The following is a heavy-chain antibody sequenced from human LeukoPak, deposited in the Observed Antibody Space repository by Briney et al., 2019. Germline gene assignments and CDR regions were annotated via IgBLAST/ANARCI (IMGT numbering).Heavy chain of an antibody. D-gene: IGHD2-2*01. CDR1: GFTFSTYS. CDR2: ISISGTTI. J-gene: IGHJ4*02. CDR3: ARDSTYAFDY. Sequence: GGSLRLSCAASGFTFSTYSMNWVRQAPGKGREWLSYISISGTTIDYADSVKGRFTISRDNAKNSLYLQMNSLRAEDTAVYYCARDSTYAFDYWGQGALVTVSS. V-gene: IGHV3-48*01.